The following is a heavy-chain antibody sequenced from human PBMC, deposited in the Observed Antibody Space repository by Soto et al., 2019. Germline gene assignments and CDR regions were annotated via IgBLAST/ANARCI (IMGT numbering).Heavy chain of an antibody. Sequence: SLRLSCAASEFTFSHYSMHWARQAPDLGLEWVAFISYDGSNKYYADSVKGRFTISRDNVNNTLFLQMSSLRVEDTGIYYCARDRQRALVVVAATGGFDSWGQGTLVTAPQ. J-gene: IGHJ4*02. CDR1: EFTFSHYS. D-gene: IGHD2-15*01. CDR2: ISYDGSNK. CDR3: ARDRQRALVVVAATGGFDS. V-gene: IGHV3-30-3*01.